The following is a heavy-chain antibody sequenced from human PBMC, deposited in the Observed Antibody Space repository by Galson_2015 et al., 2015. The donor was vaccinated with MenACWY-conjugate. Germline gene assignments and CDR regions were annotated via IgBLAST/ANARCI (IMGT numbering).Heavy chain of an antibody. CDR1: GYTFTSYY. J-gene: IGHJ4*02. Sequence: SVKVSCKASGYTFTSYYMHWVRQAPGQGLEWMGIINPSGGSTSYAQKFQGRVTMTRDTSTSTAYMELSSLRSEDTAVYYCARAWIQLWPGDYWGQRTLVTVSS. CDR3: ARAWIQLWPGDY. V-gene: IGHV1-46*01. D-gene: IGHD5-18*01. CDR2: INPSGGST.